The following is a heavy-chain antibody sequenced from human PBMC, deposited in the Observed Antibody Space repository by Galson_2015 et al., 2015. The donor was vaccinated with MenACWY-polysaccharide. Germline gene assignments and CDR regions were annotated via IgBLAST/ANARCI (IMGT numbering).Heavy chain of an antibody. V-gene: IGHV3-53*01. CDR1: GFTVSSNY. Sequence: SLRLSCAASGFTVSSNYMTWVRQAPGKGLEWVSVISNDGSTFSADSVKGRFTISRDNSKDTLYLQMNNLRAEDTAVYYCARDSTAWGSNAFDIWGQATMVTVSS. D-gene: IGHD7-27*01. CDR2: ISNDGST. CDR3: ARDSTAWGSNAFDI. J-gene: IGHJ3*02.